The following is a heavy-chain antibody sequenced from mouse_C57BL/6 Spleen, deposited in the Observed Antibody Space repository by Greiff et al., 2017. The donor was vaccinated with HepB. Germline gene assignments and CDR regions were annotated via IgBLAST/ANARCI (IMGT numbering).Heavy chain of an antibody. D-gene: IGHD5-1*01. CDR1: GYAFTNYL. V-gene: IGHV1-54*01. Sequence: VQLQESGAELVRPGTSVKVSCKASGYAFTNYLIEWVKQRPGQGLEWIGVINPGSGGTNYNEKFKGKATLTADKSSSTAYMQLSSLTSEDSAVYFCARGDLPYYFDYWGQGTTLTVSS. CDR2: INPGSGGT. J-gene: IGHJ2*01. CDR3: ARGDLPYYFDY.